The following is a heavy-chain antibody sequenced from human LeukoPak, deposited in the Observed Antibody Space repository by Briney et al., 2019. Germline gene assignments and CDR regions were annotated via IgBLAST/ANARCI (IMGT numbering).Heavy chain of an antibody. CDR1: GGSISSSNW. CDR3: ARGPDFYDSSGYYPI. V-gene: IGHV4-4*02. D-gene: IGHD3-22*01. J-gene: IGHJ4*02. CDR2: IYHSGST. Sequence: PSETLSLTCAVSGGSISSSNWWSWVRQPPGKGLEWIGEIYHSGSTNYNPSLKSRVTISVDRSKNQFSLKLSSVTAADTAVYYCARGPDFYDSSGYYPIWGQGTLVTVSS.